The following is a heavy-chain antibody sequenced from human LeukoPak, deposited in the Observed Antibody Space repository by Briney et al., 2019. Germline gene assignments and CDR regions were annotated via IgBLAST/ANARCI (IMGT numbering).Heavy chain of an antibody. CDR3: AKRPSDYGDYVTYFDY. CDR1: GFSFISYG. J-gene: IGHJ4*02. V-gene: IGHV3-30*18. Sequence: GGSLRLSCAASGFSFISYGMHWVRQAPGKGLEWVEVISDDGRNKKYADSVKGRFTISRDNSKDTLYLQMNSLRDEDTAVYYCAKRPSDYGDYVTYFDYWGQGTLVTVSS. D-gene: IGHD4-17*01. CDR2: ISDDGRNK.